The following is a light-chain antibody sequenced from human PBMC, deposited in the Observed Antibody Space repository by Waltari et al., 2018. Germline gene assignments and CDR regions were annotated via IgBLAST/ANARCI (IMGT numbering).Light chain of an antibody. CDR2: GAS. Sequence: EIVMTPSPGPLSLSPGARATLPCRASQRVHSSYLAWDPQKPGQGPRRLIDGASSRATGNPDRVSGSGSGTDFTLTISRLEPEDFAVYYCQQYGSLPRTFGGGTKVEIK. CDR3: QQYGSLPRT. J-gene: IGKJ4*01. V-gene: IGKV3-20*01. CDR1: QRVHSSY.